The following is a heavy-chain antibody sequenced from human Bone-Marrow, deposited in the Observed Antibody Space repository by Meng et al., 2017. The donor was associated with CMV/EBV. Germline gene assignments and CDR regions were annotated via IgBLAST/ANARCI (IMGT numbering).Heavy chain of an antibody. CDR3: ARDLDDFQQPALAGY. J-gene: IGHJ4*02. CDR1: GFTFSDYF. D-gene: IGHD3-3*01. Sequence: GGSLRLSCAASGFTFSDYFMSWIRQAPGKGLQWVSYISSSGSTISYADSVRGRVTISRDNAKNSLYLQMNSLRAEDTAVYYCARDLDDFQQPALAGYWGQGTLVTVSS. CDR2: ISSSGSTI. V-gene: IGHV3-11*01.